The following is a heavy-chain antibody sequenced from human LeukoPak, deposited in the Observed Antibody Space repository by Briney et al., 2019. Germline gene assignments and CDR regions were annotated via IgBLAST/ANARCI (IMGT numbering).Heavy chain of an antibody. CDR2: IIPIFGTA. CDR3: ARDLDGSYYDIGPPTDY. CDR1: GGTFSSYA. D-gene: IGHD1-26*01. J-gene: IGHJ4*02. V-gene: IGHV1-69*13. Sequence: GASVKVSCKASGGTFSSYAISWVRQAPGQGLEWMGGIIPIFGTANYAQKFQGRVTITADESTSTAYMELSSLRSEDTAVYYCARDLDGSYYDIGPPTDYWGQGTLVTVSS.